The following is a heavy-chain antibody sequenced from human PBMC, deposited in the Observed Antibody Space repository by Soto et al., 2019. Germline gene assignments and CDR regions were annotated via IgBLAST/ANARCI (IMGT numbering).Heavy chain of an antibody. V-gene: IGHV4-31*03. D-gene: IGHD6-25*01. J-gene: IGHJ5*02. CDR3: ARVGAAIGDRFDP. CDR2: IYYSGST. CDR1: GGSISSGGYY. Sequence: TLSLTCTFSGGSISSGGYYWSWIRQHPGKGLEWIGYIYYSGSTYYNPSLKSRVTISVDTSKNQFSLKLSSVTAADTAVYYCARVGAAIGDRFDPWGKGTIGTVSS.